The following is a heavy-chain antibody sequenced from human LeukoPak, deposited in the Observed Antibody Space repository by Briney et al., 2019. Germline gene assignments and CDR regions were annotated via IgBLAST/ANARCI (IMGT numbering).Heavy chain of an antibody. CDR1: GFTFRSHG. D-gene: IGHD6-6*01. Sequence: GCSLRLSCAASGFTFRSHGMHWAGLAPGKGREGMAVISEDGSNKDYADSVKARFTISSDNSQNTLYLQMNRLRAEDTPVYYCAKGRSYSSASEEDYWGQGPLVTVYS. CDR2: ISEDGSNK. V-gene: IGHV3-30*18. CDR3: AKGRSYSSASEEDY. J-gene: IGHJ4*02.